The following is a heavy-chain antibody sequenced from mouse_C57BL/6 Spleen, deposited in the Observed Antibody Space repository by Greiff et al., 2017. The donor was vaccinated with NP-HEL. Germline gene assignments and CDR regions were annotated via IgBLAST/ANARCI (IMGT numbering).Heavy chain of an antibody. D-gene: IGHD5-1*01. J-gene: IGHJ2*01. V-gene: IGHV1-52*01. CDR3: ARAGSNFDY. CDR1: GYTFTSYW. CDR2: IDPSDSET. Sequence: QVQLQQSGAELVRPGSSVKLSCKASGYTFTSYWMHWVKQRPIQGLEWIGNIDPSDSETHYNQKFKDKATLTVDKSSSTAYIQLSSLTSEDSAVYYCARAGSNFDYWGQGTTLTVSS.